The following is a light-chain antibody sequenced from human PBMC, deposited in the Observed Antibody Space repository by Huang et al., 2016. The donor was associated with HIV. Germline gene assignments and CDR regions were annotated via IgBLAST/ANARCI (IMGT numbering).Light chain of an antibody. CDR1: QSLLHSNAYNY. CDR3: MQALQTPYT. Sequence: DIVMTQSPLSLPVTPGEPASISCRSSQSLLHSNAYNYFDWYLQKPGQSPQLLIYLGSSRASGGPDRFSGSGSGTDFTLKISRVEAEDVGIYYCMQALQTPYTFGQGTKLEIK. V-gene: IGKV2-28*01. J-gene: IGKJ2*01. CDR2: LGS.